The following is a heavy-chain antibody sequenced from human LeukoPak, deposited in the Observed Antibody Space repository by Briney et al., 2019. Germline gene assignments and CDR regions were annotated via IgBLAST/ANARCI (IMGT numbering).Heavy chain of an antibody. D-gene: IGHD2-21*02. CDR1: GFTFSSNW. V-gene: IGHV3-7*01. Sequence: GGSLRLSCAAFGFTFSSNWMSWVRQVPGKGLEWVANIKPDGSVKQYAQSVKGRFTISRDNTRNSLDLQMSSLRAEDTAVYYCASGSHCDFWGQGTLVTVSS. J-gene: IGHJ4*02. CDR3: ASGSHCDF. CDR2: IKPDGSVK.